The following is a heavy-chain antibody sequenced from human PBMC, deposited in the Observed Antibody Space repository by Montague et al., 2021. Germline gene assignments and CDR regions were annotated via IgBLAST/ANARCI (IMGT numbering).Heavy chain of an antibody. Sequence: SETLSLTCVVSGASINSYYWSWIRQPPGKGLECIGYIHYSGTTNYNPSLKSRVTLSVDTSKNQISLKLSHVTAADTAVYYCARFHYYVMNFDLGGRGTLVTVSS. CDR2: IHYSGTT. V-gene: IGHV4-59*01. J-gene: IGHJ2*01. CDR3: ARFHYYVMNFDL. CDR1: GASINSYY. D-gene: IGHD3-10*02.